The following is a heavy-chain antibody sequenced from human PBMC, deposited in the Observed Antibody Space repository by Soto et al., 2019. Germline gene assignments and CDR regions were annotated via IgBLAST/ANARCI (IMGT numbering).Heavy chain of an antibody. CDR3: AKSRSAVAAYWYFDI. Sequence: EEQRLESGGGLVQPGGSLRLSCSASGFTFSHYALNWVRQAPGKGLEWVSGISGSASGTYYKDSVQCRFTISRENTKNTPYLQINNLRAEDTALYYCAKSRSAVAAYWYFDIWGRGTLVTVSS. CDR1: GFTFSHYA. CDR2: ISGSASGT. D-gene: IGHD6-19*01. V-gene: IGHV3-23*01. J-gene: IGHJ2*01.